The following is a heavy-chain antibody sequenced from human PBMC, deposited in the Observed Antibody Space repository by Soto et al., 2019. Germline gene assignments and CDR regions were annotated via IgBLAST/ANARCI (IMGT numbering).Heavy chain of an antibody. V-gene: IGHV1-69*02. CDR1: GGTLTSYT. CDR2: IIPILGIA. J-gene: IGHJ6*02. D-gene: IGHD3-10*01. Sequence: GASVKVSCKASGGTLTSYTISWWQQAPEQGLEGTGRIIPILGIANYAQKFQGRVTITADKSTSTAYMELSSLRSEDTAVYYCASPGPYGSGSPHYYYYGMDVWGQGTTVTVSS. CDR3: ASPGPYGSGSPHYYYYGMDV.